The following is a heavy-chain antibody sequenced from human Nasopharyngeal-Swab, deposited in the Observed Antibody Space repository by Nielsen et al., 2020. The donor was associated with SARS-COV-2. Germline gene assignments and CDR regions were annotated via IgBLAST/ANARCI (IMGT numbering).Heavy chain of an antibody. D-gene: IGHD6-19*01. CDR1: GFTFSSYD. Sequence: GESLKISCAASGFTFSSYDMHWVRQAAGRGLEWVSGIGSVGYTDYLSSVKGRFTISREDGKNSLYLQMNSLRVGDTAVYYCARAVWAVAGPVGAFDIWGQGTKVTVSS. CDR2: IGSVGYT. J-gene: IGHJ3*02. V-gene: IGHV3-13*01. CDR3: ARAVWAVAGPVGAFDI.